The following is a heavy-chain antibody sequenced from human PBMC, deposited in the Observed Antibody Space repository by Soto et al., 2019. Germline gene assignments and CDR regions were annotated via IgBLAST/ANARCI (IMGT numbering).Heavy chain of an antibody. CDR2: INHSGRT. J-gene: IGHJ6*02. CDR1: GGSFSGYY. V-gene: IGHV4-34*01. D-gene: IGHD3-16*01. CDR3: ARGRGAENTFYYYFGMDV. Sequence: QVQLQQWGAGLLKPSETLSLSCAVYGGSFSGYYWSWIRQPPGKGLEWIGEINHSGRTNYKPSLKTRVTRSVDTTKKLSSLNLSSATAADTAVYYCARGRGAENTFYYYFGMDVCGHGTTVAVSS.